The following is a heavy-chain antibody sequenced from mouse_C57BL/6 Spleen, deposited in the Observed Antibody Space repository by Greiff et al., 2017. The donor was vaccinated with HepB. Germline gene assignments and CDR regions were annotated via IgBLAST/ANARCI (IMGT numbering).Heavy chain of an antibody. CDR2: IDPSDSYT. J-gene: IGHJ4*01. CDR3: ASNPGNYYAMDY. V-gene: IGHV1-50*01. Sequence: QVHVKQPGAELVKPGASVKLSCKASGYTFTSYWMQWVKQRPGQGLEWIGEIDPSDSYTNYNQKFKGKATLTVDTSSSTAYMQLSSLTSEDSAVYYCASNPGNYYAMDYWGQGTSVTVSS. CDR1: GYTFTSYW.